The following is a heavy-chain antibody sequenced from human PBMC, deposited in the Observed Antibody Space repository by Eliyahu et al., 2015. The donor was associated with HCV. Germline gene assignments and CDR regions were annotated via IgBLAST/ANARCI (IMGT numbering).Heavy chain of an antibody. CDR2: IYPGDSDT. V-gene: IGHV5-51*01. CDR3: ARRGGGAYGMDV. D-gene: IGHD2-15*01. CDR1: XXSXTXYW. J-gene: IGHJ6*02. Sequence: EVQLVQSGAEVKQPGESLKXSCKGXXXSXTXYWIGXVRQMPGTGLEWMGLIYPGDSDTRYSPSFQGQVTISADKSISTAYLQWSSLKASDTAIYYCARRGGGAYGMDVWGQGTTVTVSS.